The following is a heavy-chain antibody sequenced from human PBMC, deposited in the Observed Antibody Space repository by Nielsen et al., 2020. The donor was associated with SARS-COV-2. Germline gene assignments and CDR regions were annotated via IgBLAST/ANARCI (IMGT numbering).Heavy chain of an antibody. CDR3: VTGGQWLVRHPYGMEV. J-gene: IGHJ6*02. D-gene: IGHD6-19*01. Sequence: GGSLRLSCAASGFTFTSYAMAWVRQAPAKGLEWVSGIKGSGDKTYYADSVKGRFTISRDNSKNTLYLHMNSLRAEDTAVYYCVTGGQWLVRHPYGMEVWGQGTTVTVSS. V-gene: IGHV3-23*01. CDR1: GFTFTSYA. CDR2: IKGSGDKT.